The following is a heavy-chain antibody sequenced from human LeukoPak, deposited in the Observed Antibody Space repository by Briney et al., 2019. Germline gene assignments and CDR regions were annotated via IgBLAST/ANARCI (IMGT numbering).Heavy chain of an antibody. V-gene: IGHV4-61*02. Sequence: PSETLSLTCTVSRGSISSGSYYWSWIRQPAGKGLEWIGRIYTSGSTNYNPSLKSRVTISVDTSKNQFSLKLSSVTAADTAVYYCAREGQGYSYGNFDYWGQGTLVTVSS. CDR3: AREGQGYSYGNFDY. CDR2: IYTSGST. J-gene: IGHJ4*02. CDR1: RGSISSGSYY. D-gene: IGHD5-18*01.